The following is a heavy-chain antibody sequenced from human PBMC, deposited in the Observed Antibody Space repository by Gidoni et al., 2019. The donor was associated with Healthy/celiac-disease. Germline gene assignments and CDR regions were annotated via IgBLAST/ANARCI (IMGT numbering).Heavy chain of an antibody. CDR1: GGTFSSYA. D-gene: IGHD2-2*01. CDR2: IIPIFGTA. CDR3: ARGGGRLVVVPAAYYMDV. J-gene: IGHJ6*03. Sequence: QVQLVQSGAEVKTPGSSVKVSCKASGGTFSSYAISWVRQAPGQGLEWMGGIIPIFGTANYAQKCQGRVTITADESTSTAYMELSSLRSEDTAVYYCARGGGRLVVVPAAYYMDVWGKGTTVTVSS. V-gene: IGHV1-69*01.